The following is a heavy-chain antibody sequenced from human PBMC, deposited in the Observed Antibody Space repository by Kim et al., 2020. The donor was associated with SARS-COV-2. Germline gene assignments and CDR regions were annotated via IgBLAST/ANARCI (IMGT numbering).Heavy chain of an antibody. J-gene: IGHJ4*02. V-gene: IGHV5-51*01. Sequence: YGPSCQGQVTISADKSIDTAYLQWSSLKASDTAMYYCARGTTVTMVAFDYWGQGTLVTVSS. D-gene: IGHD4-17*01. CDR3: ARGTTVTMVAFDY.